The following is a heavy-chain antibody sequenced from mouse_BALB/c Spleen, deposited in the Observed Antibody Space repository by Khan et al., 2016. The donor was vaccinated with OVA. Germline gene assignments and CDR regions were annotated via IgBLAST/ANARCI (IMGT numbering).Heavy chain of an antibody. CDR1: GDSITTGY. CDR2: IIYTGYT. D-gene: IGHD2-14*01. Sequence: VQLVESGPSLVKPSQTLSLTCSVSGDSITTGYWNWIRKFPGNKLEYMGYIIYTGYTYYNPSLKSRISITRHTSNNQYYLQLNSVTDEDTATYYLAISTYRYAFVYWGQGTLVTVSA. V-gene: IGHV3-8*02. CDR3: AISTYRYAFVY. J-gene: IGHJ3*01.